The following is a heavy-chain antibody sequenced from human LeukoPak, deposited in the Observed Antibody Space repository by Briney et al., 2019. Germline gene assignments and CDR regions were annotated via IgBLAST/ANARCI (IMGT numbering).Heavy chain of an antibody. V-gene: IGHV3-30-3*01. CDR3: AGVNCSGGSCYLGSYYYGMDV. Sequence: GGSLRLSCAASGFTFSSYAMHWVRQAPGKGLEWVAVISYDGSNKYYADSVKGRFTISRDNSKNTLYLQMNSLRAEDTAVYYCAGVNCSGGSCYLGSYYYGMDVWGQGTTVTVSS. CDR1: GFTFSSYA. J-gene: IGHJ6*02. D-gene: IGHD2-15*01. CDR2: ISYDGSNK.